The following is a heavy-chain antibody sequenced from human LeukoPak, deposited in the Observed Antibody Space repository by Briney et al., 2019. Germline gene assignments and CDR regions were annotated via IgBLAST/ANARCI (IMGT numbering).Heavy chain of an antibody. J-gene: IGHJ4*02. CDR3: ATIWGGYDPSWGVLGY. V-gene: IGHV1-24*01. CDR2: FDPEDGET. Sequence: ASVKVSGKVSGYTLTELSMHWVRQAPGKGLEWMGGFDPEDGETIYAQKFQGRVTMTEDTSTDTAYMELSSLRSEDTAVYYCATIWGGYDPSWGVLGYWGQGTLVTVSS. CDR1: GYTLTELS. D-gene: IGHD5-12*01.